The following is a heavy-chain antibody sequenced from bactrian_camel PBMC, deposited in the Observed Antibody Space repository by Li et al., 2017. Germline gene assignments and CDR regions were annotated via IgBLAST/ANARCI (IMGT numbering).Heavy chain of an antibody. Sequence: VQLVESGGGSVQAGGSLRLSCAAPGYTYDTYCMGWFHQAPGKEREGIARIYTGSGNTYYADYVKGRFTISQDNAKNTVYLQMNSLKPEDTAMYYCAARGPYCYSKLSVADFTYWGQGTQVTVS. J-gene: IGHJ6*01. CDR1: GYTYDTYC. V-gene: IGHV3S36*01. D-gene: IGHD2*01. CDR2: IYTGSGNT. CDR3: AARGPYCYSKLSVADFTY.